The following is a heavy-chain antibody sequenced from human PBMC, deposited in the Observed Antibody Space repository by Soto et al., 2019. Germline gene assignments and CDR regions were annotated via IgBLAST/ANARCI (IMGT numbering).Heavy chain of an antibody. V-gene: IGHV4-61*01. Sequence: SETLSLTCTLSGRSISSTSYYLSWIRQPPGKGLEWIGYIYYSGSTNYNPSLKSRVTISVDTSKNQFSLKLSSVTAAVTAVYSCASGFRGVEGYYNYYGMDVWGHGTTVTVSS. D-gene: IGHD3-10*01. CDR2: IYYSGST. J-gene: IGHJ6*02. CDR1: GRSISSTSYY. CDR3: ASGFRGVEGYYNYYGMDV.